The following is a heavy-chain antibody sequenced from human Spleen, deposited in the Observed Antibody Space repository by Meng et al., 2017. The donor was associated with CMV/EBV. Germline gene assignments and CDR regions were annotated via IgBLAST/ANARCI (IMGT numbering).Heavy chain of an antibody. J-gene: IGHJ6*02. CDR3: ARDGRGAFGSGSYHYYYYGMDV. Sequence: SETLSLTCTVSGGSISSYYWSWIRQPPGKGLEWIGYIYYSGSTNYNPSLKSRVTISVDTSKNQFSLKLSSVTAADTAVYYCARDGRGAFGSGSYHYYYYGMDVWGQGTTVTVSS. CDR1: GGSISSYY. CDR2: IYYSGST. V-gene: IGHV4-59*01. D-gene: IGHD3-10*01.